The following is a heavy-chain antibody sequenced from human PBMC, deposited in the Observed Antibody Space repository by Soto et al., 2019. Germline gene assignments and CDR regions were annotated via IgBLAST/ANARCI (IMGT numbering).Heavy chain of an antibody. Sequence: GGSLRLSCAASGFTFSSYGMHWVRQAPGKGLEWVAVITYDGSNKYYADSVKGRFTISRDNSKNTLYLQMNSLRAEDTAVYYCAKLPLVPAAISDYWGQGTLVTVS. D-gene: IGHD2-2*02. CDR1: GFTFSSYG. CDR2: ITYDGSNK. J-gene: IGHJ4*02. V-gene: IGHV3-30*18. CDR3: AKLPLVPAAISDY.